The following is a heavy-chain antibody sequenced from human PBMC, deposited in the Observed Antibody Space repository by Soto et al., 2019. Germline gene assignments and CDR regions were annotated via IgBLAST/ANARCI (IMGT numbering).Heavy chain of an antibody. D-gene: IGHD3-16*02. CDR3: ARGSYDYIWGSYRYSFDY. CDR1: GGSFSGYY. Sequence: SECLSLTCAVDGGSFSGYYWSWIRQPPGKGLEWIGEINHSGSTNYNPSLKSRVTISVDTSKNQFSLKLSSVTAADTAVYYCARGSYDYIWGSYRYSFDYWGQGTLVTVSS. V-gene: IGHV4-34*01. J-gene: IGHJ4*02. CDR2: INHSGST.